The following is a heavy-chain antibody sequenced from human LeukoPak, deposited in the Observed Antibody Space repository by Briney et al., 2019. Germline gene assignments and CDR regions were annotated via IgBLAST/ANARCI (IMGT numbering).Heavy chain of an antibody. CDR2: TYYRSRWYN. CDR3: VRGWEYSSGWYYFDY. D-gene: IGHD6-19*01. V-gene: IGHV6-1*01. CDR1: GDSLSSNSAA. J-gene: IGHJ4*02. Sequence: SQTLSLTCAISGDSLSSNSAAWNWIRQSPSRGLEWLGRTYYRSRWYNDYEVSVKSRITINPDTSKNQFSLELNSATPEDTAVYYCVRGWEYSSGWYYFDYWGQGTLVTVSS.